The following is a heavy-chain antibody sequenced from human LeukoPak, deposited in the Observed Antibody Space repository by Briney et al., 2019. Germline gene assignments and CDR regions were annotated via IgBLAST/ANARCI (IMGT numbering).Heavy chain of an antibody. CDR3: ARDDGGGLPDY. J-gene: IGHJ4*02. CDR1: GLTFSSYW. D-gene: IGHD4-23*01. Sequence: GGSLRLSCAASGLTFSSYWMHWVRQAPGKGLVWVSRINSDGSSTSYADSVKGRLTISRDNAKNTLYLQMNSLRAEDTAVYYCARDDGGGLPDYWGQGTLVTVSS. V-gene: IGHV3-74*01. CDR2: INSDGSST.